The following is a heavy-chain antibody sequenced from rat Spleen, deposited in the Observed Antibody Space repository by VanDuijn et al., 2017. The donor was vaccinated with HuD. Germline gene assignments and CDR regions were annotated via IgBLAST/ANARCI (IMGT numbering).Heavy chain of an antibody. Sequence: EVQLVESGGGLVQPGRSLKLSCVASGFTFSDYGMNWIRQAPGKGREGVGYSSSSSGTSYSADTVKGRFTISRDNAKNTLYLQLSSLRSEDTALYYCARESNSRYYWYFDFWGPGSMVTVSS. V-gene: IGHV5-34*01. CDR1: GFTFSDYG. J-gene: IGHJ1*01. CDR2: SSSSSGT. D-gene: IGHD1-10*01. CDR3: ARESNSRYYWYFDF.